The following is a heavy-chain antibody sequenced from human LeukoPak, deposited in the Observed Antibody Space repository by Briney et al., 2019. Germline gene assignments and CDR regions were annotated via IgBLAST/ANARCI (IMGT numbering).Heavy chain of an antibody. CDR1: GGSISSYY. CDR3: ARQGSGWYDY. CDR2: IYYSGST. J-gene: IGHJ4*02. V-gene: IGHV4-59*08. Sequence: SETLSLTCTVSGGSISSYYWSWIRQPPGKGLEWIGYIYYSGSTNCNPSLKSRVTISVDTSKNQFSLKLSSVTAADTAVYYCARQGSGWYDYWGQGTLVTVSS. D-gene: IGHD6-19*01.